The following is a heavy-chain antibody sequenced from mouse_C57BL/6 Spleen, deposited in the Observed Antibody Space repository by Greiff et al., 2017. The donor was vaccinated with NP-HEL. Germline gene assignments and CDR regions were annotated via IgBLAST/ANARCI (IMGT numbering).Heavy chain of an antibody. CDR3: AREGLRRWFAY. Sequence: VQLQQSGPGLVQPSQSLSITCTVSGFSLTSYGVHWVRQSPGKGLEWLGVIWSGGSTDYNAAFISRLSISKDNSKSQVFFKMNSLQADDTAIYYCAREGLRRWFAYWGQGTLVTVSA. V-gene: IGHV2-2*01. CDR2: IWSGGST. CDR1: GFSLTSYG. D-gene: IGHD2-4*01. J-gene: IGHJ3*01.